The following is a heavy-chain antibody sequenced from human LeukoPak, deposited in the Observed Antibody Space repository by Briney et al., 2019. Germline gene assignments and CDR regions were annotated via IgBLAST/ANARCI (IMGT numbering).Heavy chain of an antibody. Sequence: GGSLRLSCAASGFTFSSYEMNWVRQAPGKGLEWVSYISSSGSTIYYADSVKGRFTISRDNAKNSLYLQMNSLRAEDTAVYYCARESMIVVGVHDYWGQGTLVTVSS. CDR1: GFTFSSYE. CDR3: ARESMIVVGVHDY. V-gene: IGHV3-48*03. CDR2: ISSSGSTI. J-gene: IGHJ4*02. D-gene: IGHD3-22*01.